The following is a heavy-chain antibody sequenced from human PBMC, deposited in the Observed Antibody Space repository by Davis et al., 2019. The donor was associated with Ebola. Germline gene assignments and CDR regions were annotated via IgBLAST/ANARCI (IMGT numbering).Heavy chain of an antibody. Sequence: PSETLSLTCTVSGGSISSYYWSWIRQPPGKGLEWIGEINHSGSTNYNPSLKSRVTISVDTSKNQFSLKLSPVTAADTAVYYCARARYYDYIWGSYRSYYYYGMDVWGQGTTVTVSS. CDR1: GGSISSYY. J-gene: IGHJ6*02. D-gene: IGHD3-16*02. CDR3: ARARYYDYIWGSYRSYYYYGMDV. CDR2: INHSGST. V-gene: IGHV4-34*01.